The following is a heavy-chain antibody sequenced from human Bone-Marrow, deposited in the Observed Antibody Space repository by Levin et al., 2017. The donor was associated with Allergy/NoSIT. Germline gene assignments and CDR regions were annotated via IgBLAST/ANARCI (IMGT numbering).Heavy chain of an antibody. CDR3: ARDWRGYDFWSGYMID. CDR1: GFTFSSYA. V-gene: IGHV3-30*04. CDR2: ISYDGSNK. J-gene: IGHJ4*02. Sequence: SCAASGFTFSSYAMHWVRQAPGKGLEWVAVISYDGSNKYYADSVKGRFTISRDNSKNTLYLQMNSLRAEDTAVYYCARDWRGYDFWSGYMIDWGQGTLVTVSS. D-gene: IGHD3-3*01.